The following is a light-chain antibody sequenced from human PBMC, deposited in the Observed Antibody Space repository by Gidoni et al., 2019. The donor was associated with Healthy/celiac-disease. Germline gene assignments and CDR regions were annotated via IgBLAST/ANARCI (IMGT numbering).Light chain of an antibody. CDR3: QQYYSTPS. CDR2: WAS. CDR1: QSVLYSSKNKKY. Sequence: DIVMTQSPNSLAGSLGERATINCKSSQSVLYSSKNKKYVAWYQQKPGQPPKLLIYWASTRESGVPDRFSGSGSGTYFTLIISSLQAEDVAFYYCQQYYSTPSFGGGTKVEIK. V-gene: IGKV4-1*01. J-gene: IGKJ4*02.